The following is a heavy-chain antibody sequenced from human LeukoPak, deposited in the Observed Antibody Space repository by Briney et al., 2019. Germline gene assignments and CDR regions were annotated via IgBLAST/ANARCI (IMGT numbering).Heavy chain of an antibody. Sequence: GGSLRLSCAASGFTFSSYSMNWVRRAPGKGLEWVSSISSSSSYIYYADSVKGRFTISRDNAKNSLYLQMNSLRAEDTAVYYCARAVLRYFDLNDNWGQGTLVTVSS. J-gene: IGHJ4*02. CDR3: ARAVLRYFDLNDN. D-gene: IGHD3-9*01. CDR2: ISSSSSYI. CDR1: GFTFSSYS. V-gene: IGHV3-21*01.